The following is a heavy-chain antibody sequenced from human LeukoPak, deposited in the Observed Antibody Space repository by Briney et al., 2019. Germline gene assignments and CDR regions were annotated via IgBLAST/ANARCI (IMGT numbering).Heavy chain of an antibody. Sequence: GASVKVSCKASGYTFTAYYMHWVRQAPGQGLEWMGWIYPNSGGTNYAQKFQGRVTMTGDTSISAAYMELSSLRSGDTAVYYCAADLYSGGAFAIWGQGTMVTVSS. V-gene: IGHV1-2*02. D-gene: IGHD5-12*01. CDR1: GYTFTAYY. J-gene: IGHJ3*02. CDR3: AADLYSGGAFAI. CDR2: IYPNSGGT.